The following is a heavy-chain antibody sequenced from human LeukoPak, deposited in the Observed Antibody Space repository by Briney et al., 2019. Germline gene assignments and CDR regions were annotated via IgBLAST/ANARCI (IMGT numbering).Heavy chain of an antibody. CDR2: IYSGGST. CDR1: GFTVSSNY. Sequence: GGSLRLSCAASGFTVSSNYMSWVRQAPGKGLEWVSVIYSGGSTYYADSVKCRFTICRDNSKNTLYLQMNSLRAEDTAVYYLARVSTDYDFWSGYYKGNWFDPWGQGTLVTVSS. CDR3: ARVSTDYDFWSGYYKGNWFDP. V-gene: IGHV3-66*02. D-gene: IGHD3-3*01. J-gene: IGHJ5*02.